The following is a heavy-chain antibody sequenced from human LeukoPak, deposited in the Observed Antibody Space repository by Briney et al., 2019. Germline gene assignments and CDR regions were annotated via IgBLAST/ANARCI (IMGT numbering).Heavy chain of an antibody. Sequence: EASVKVSCKASGYTFTGYYMHWVRQAPGQGLEWMGWINPNSGGTNYAQKLQGRVTMTRDTSISTAYMELSRLRSDDTAVYYCAASITMVREGPSFDYWGQGTLVTVSS. CDR2: INPNSGGT. V-gene: IGHV1-2*02. CDR1: GYTFTGYY. CDR3: AASITMVREGPSFDY. J-gene: IGHJ4*02. D-gene: IGHD3-10*01.